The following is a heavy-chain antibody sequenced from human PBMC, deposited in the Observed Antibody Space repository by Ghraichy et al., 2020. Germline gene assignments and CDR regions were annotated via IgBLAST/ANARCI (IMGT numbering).Heavy chain of an antibody. CDR3: TKDRGPSGTTIFDY. J-gene: IGHJ4*02. Sequence: LSLTCAASGFTFSTYGMHWVRQAPGKGLEWVAVISYDGSNKNYVDSVTGRFTISRDNSKNMVYLQMNSLRTEDTAVYYCTKDRGPSGTTIFDYWGQGTLVAVSS. CDR2: ISYDGSNK. V-gene: IGHV3-30*18. CDR1: GFTFSTYG. D-gene: IGHD1-26*01.